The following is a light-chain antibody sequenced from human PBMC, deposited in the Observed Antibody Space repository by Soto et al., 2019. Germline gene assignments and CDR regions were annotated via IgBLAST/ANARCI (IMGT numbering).Light chain of an antibody. CDR3: QQYDSWPL. CDR1: QSVSRN. V-gene: IGKV3-15*01. CDR2: SSS. J-gene: IGKJ5*01. Sequence: EIVLTQSPATLSVSPGERATLSCRASQSVSRNLAWYQQKPGQAPRLLIYSSSTRAAGIPARFSGTVSGTEFTLTISSLQSEDLAVYYCQQYDSWPLFGQGTRLEI.